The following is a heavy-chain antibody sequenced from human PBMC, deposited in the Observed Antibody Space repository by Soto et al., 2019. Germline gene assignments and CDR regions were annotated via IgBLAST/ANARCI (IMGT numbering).Heavy chain of an antibody. Sequence: QVQLVQSGAEVKKPGSSVKVSCKASGGTFSSYAISWVRQAPGQGLEWMGGIIPIFGTANYAQKFQGRVTITADKPTGTAYMEVRRLRSEDTAVYYCARGELRVVTANPHFDYWGQGNLVTVSS. CDR3: ARGELRVVTANPHFDY. CDR2: IIPIFGTA. V-gene: IGHV1-69*06. D-gene: IGHD2-21*02. J-gene: IGHJ4*02. CDR1: GGTFSSYA.